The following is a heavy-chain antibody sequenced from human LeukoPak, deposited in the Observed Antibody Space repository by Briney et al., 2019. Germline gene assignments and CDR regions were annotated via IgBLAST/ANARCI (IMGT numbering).Heavy chain of an antibody. CDR3: AEGGGYSYASSYYMDV. CDR2: ISSTGGTT. V-gene: IGHV3-23*01. D-gene: IGHD5-18*01. CDR1: GFTFSDYG. J-gene: IGHJ6*03. Sequence: GGTLRLSCAASGFTFSDYGMSWVRQAPGKGLEWVSSISSTGGTTYYADSVKGRFTISRDNSKNTLYLQMNSLRAEDTAVYYCAEGGGYSYASSYYMDVWGKGTTVTVSS.